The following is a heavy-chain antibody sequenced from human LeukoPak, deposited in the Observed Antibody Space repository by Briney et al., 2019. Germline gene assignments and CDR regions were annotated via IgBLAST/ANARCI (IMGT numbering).Heavy chain of an antibody. CDR3: ARGLRSDYFDY. J-gene: IGHJ4*02. CDR2: INHSGST. Sequence: SETLSLTCAVYGGSFSGYYWSWIRQPPGKGLEWIGEINHSGSTNYNPSLKSRVTISVDTSKNQFSLKLSSVTAADTAVYYCARGLRSDYFDYWGQGTLVTVSS. V-gene: IGHV4-34*01. D-gene: IGHD2-15*01. CDR1: GGSFSGYY.